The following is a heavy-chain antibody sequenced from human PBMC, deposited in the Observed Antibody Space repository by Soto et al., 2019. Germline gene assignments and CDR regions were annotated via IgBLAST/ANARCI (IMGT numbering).Heavy chain of an antibody. J-gene: IGHJ6*02. CDR2: IYYSGST. Sequence: SETLSLTCTVSGGSISSGGYYWSWIRQHPGKGLEWIGYIYYSGSTYYNPSLKSRVTISVDTSKNQFSLKLSSVTAADTAVYYCARVTGRYYYGMDVWGQGTTVTVSS. V-gene: IGHV4-31*03. CDR3: ARVTGRYYYGMDV. CDR1: GGSISSGGYY.